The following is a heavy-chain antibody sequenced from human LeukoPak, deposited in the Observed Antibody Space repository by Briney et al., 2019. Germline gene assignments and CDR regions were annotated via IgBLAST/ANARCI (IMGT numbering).Heavy chain of an antibody. Sequence: SETLSLTCIVSGGSISSYYWSWIRQPAGKGLEWIRRIYTTGNTNYNPSLKSRVTMSIDTSKKQFSLKLSSVTAADTAVYYCARGKYYYDSNSSYRYFDPWGQGTLVTVSS. J-gene: IGHJ5*02. D-gene: IGHD3-22*01. V-gene: IGHV4-4*07. CDR1: GGSISSYY. CDR2: IYTTGNT. CDR3: ARGKYYYDSNSSYRYFDP.